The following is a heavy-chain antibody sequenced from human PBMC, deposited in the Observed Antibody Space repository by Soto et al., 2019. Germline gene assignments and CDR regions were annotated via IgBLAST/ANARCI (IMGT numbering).Heavy chain of an antibody. CDR2: IKSKTDGGTT. D-gene: IGHD5-18*01. CDR3: TTAADSYGPYYYYGMDV. V-gene: IGHV3-15*07. CDR1: GFTFSNAW. J-gene: IGHJ6*02. Sequence: VGSLRLSCASSGFTFSNAWMNWVRQAPGKGLEWVGRIKSKTDGGTTDYAAPVKGRFTISRDDSKNTLYLQMNSLKTEDTAVYYCTTAADSYGPYYYYGMDVWGQGTTVTVSS.